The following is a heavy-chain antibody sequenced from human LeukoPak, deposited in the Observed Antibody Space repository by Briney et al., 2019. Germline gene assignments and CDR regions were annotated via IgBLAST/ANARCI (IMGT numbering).Heavy chain of an antibody. Sequence: GGSLRLSCAASGFTVSSTYMSWVRQAPGKGLEWVSVIYSGGNIYYIDSVKGRFTISRDTSKNTLYLQMNSLRAEDTAVYFCASRHCSGGGCYFAGADPFDYWGQGALVTVSS. D-gene: IGHD2-15*01. J-gene: IGHJ4*02. V-gene: IGHV3-53*01. CDR1: GFTVSSTY. CDR2: IYSGGNI. CDR3: ASRHCSGGGCYFAGADPFDY.